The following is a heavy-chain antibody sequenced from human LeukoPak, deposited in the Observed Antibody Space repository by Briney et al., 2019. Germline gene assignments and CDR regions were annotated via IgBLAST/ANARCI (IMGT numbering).Heavy chain of an antibody. CDR1: GFTFSSYS. Sequence: GGSLRLSCAASGFTFSSYSMNWVRQAPGKGLEWVSSITSTRSYIYYADSVKGRFTISRDNAKSSLYLQMNSLRAEDTAVYYCAREGVVGAFDYWGQGTLVTVSS. V-gene: IGHV3-21*01. CDR2: ITSTRSYI. CDR3: AREGVVGAFDY. D-gene: IGHD1-26*01. J-gene: IGHJ4*02.